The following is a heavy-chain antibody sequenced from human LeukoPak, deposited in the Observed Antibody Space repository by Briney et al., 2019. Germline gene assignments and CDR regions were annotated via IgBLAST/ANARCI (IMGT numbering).Heavy chain of an antibody. V-gene: IGHV3-13*01. Sequence: GGSLRLSCTASGLTLGGHDMHWVRHTTGDGLEGVAAVSAGHHAFYAGSVRGRFTVSREDAKNSLFLQMNSLRAGDTAIYYCVREARGYHYTYFDYWGQGSLVTVSS. J-gene: IGHJ4*02. CDR2: VSAGHHA. D-gene: IGHD5-18*01. CDR3: VREARGYHYTYFDY. CDR1: GLTLGGHD.